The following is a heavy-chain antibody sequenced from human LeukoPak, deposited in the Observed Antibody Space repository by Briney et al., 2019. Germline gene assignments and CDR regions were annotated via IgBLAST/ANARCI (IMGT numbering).Heavy chain of an antibody. V-gene: IGHV3-21*01. D-gene: IGHD6-13*01. J-gene: IGHJ4*02. CDR2: ISSSSSYI. Sequence: GGSLRLSCAASGFTFSSYSMNWVRQAPGRGLEWVSSISSSSSYIYYADSVKGRFTISRDNAKNSLYLQMNSLRAEDTAVYYCATPLFDSSSWFEGFDYWGQGTLVTVSS. CDR1: GFTFSSYS. CDR3: ATPLFDSSSWFEGFDY.